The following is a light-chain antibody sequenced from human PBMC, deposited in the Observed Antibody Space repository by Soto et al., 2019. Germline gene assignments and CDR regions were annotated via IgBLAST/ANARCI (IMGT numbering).Light chain of an antibody. V-gene: IGKV3-20*01. CDR3: QQYGSSLWT. CDR1: QSVNSNY. Sequence: EMMLTKSPSILSMSPRKSATLPCRASQSVNSNYLAWYQQHPGQPPRLLIYGASSRATGIPDRFSGSGSGTDFTLTISRLEPEDFALYYCQQYGSSLWTFCQGTKVDI. CDR2: GAS. J-gene: IGKJ1*01.